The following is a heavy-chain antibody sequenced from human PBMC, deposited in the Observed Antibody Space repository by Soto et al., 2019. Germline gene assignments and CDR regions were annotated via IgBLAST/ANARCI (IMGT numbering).Heavy chain of an antibody. V-gene: IGHV5-51*01. J-gene: IGHJ6*02. CDR1: GYSFTSYW. D-gene: IGHD6-19*01. CDR3: AKVVAGTYPYYYYGMDV. Sequence: HGASLKSSCEGSGYSFTSYWIGWVRQMPGKGLEWMGIIYPGDSDTRYSPSFQGQVTISADKSISTAYLQWSSLKASDTAMYYCAKVVAGTYPYYYYGMDVWGQGTTVTVSS. CDR2: IYPGDSDT.